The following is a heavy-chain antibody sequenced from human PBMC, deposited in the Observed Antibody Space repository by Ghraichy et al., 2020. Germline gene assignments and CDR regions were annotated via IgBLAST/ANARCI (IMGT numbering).Heavy chain of an antibody. CDR1: GFTVSSNY. V-gene: IGHV3-53*01. D-gene: IGHD2-15*01. CDR3: AREVVVAAIPGRQAFDI. J-gene: IGHJ3*02. Sequence: GGSLRLSCAASGFTVSSNYMSWVRQAPGKGLEWVSVIYSGGSTYYADSVKGRFTISRDNSKNTLYLQKNSLRAEDPAVYYCAREVVVAAIPGRQAFDIWGQGRMVTVAS. CDR2: IYSGGST.